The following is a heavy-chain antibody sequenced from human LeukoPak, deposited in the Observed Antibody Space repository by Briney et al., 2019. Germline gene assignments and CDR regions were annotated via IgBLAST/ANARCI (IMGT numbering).Heavy chain of an antibody. J-gene: IGHJ4*02. V-gene: IGHV1-18*01. D-gene: IGHD3-22*01. CDR3: ARVGGGFPYDSSGYYGLWYFDY. Sequence: SVKLSCKASGYTFTSYGISWVRQAPGQGLGWVGWISTYNGKTNYAQKLQGRVTMTTDTSTSTAYMELRSLRSDDTAVYYCARVGGGFPYDSSGYYGLWYFDYWGQGTLVTVSS. CDR2: ISTYNGKT. CDR1: GYTFTSYG.